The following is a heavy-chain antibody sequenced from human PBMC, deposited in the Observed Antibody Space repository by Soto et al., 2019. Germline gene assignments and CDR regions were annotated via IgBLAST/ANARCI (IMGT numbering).Heavy chain of an antibody. CDR3: ARDARGTRGFDAMDI. V-gene: IGHV1-2*02. CDR1: GYIFTGYH. Sequence: QVHLVQSGAEVKKPGDSVKVSCKASGYIFTGYHIHWVRQAPGRGLEWMGWINPNSGDTEYAQNFQGRVTMTRDTSFNLVYMEMSGLMSDDTAVYYCARDARGTRGFDAMDILGQGTTVTVSS. CDR2: INPNSGDT. D-gene: IGHD3-9*01. J-gene: IGHJ6*02.